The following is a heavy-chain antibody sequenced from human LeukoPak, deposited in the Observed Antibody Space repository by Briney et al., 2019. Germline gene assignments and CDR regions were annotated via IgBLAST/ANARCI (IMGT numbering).Heavy chain of an antibody. CDR3: ARLTAGATPRFDY. CDR2: IYYSGST. Sequence: SQTLSLTCAVSGGSISSGGYSWSWIRQPPGKGLEWIGYIYYSGSTYYNPSLKSRATISVDTSKNQFSLKLSSVTAADTAVYYCARLTAGATPRFDYWGQGTLVTVSS. J-gene: IGHJ4*02. V-gene: IGHV4-30-4*07. CDR1: GGSISSGGYS. D-gene: IGHD1-26*01.